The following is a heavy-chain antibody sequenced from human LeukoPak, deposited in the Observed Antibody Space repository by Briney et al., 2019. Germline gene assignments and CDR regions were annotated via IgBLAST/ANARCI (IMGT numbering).Heavy chain of an antibody. CDR1: GFTFSDHY. J-gene: IGHJ4*02. V-gene: IGHV3-72*01. D-gene: IGHD1-26*01. CDR2: TRNKANSYTT. Sequence: GGSLRLSCAASGFTFSDHYMDWVRHAPGKGLEWVGRTRNKANSYTTEYAASVKGRFTISRDDSKNSLYLQMNSLKTEDTAVYYCARDLGGSYYGGYYFDYWGQGTLVTVSS. CDR3: ARDLGGSYYGGYYFDY.